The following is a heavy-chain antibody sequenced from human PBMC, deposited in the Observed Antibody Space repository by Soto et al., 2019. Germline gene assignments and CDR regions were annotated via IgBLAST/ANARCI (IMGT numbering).Heavy chain of an antibody. V-gene: IGHV1-69*13. Sequence: SVKVSCKASGGTFSSYAISWVRQAHGQGLEWMGGIIPIFGTANYAQKFQGRVTITADESTSTAYMELSSLRSEDTAVYYCASSSAAGYYYYGMDVWGQGTTVTVSS. CDR2: IIPIFGTA. D-gene: IGHD6-25*01. J-gene: IGHJ6*02. CDR1: GGTFSSYA. CDR3: ASSSAAGYYYYGMDV.